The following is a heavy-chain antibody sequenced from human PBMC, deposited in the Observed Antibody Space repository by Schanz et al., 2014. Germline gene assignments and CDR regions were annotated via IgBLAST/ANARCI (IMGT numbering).Heavy chain of an antibody. Sequence: QVQLVESGGGLVKPGGSLRLSCAASGFTFNDYYMNWIRQAPGKGLEWVSYISGSDNYINYADSVKGRFTISRDNAKNSLFLLMSSLRAGDSAVYYCARGARQYSGSYSPSDYWGQGTLVTVSS. J-gene: IGHJ4*02. CDR1: GFTFNDYY. CDR2: ISGSDNYI. CDR3: ARGARQYSGSYSPSDY. D-gene: IGHD1-26*01. V-gene: IGHV3-11*06.